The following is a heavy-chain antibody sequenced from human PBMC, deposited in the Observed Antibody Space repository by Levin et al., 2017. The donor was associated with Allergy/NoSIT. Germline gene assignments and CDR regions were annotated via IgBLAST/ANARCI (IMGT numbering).Heavy chain of an antibody. D-gene: IGHD6-6*01. Sequence: ESLKISCTVSGGSVSSGSYYWSWIRQPPGKGLEWIGYIYYSGSTNYNPSLKSRVTISVDTSKNQFSLKLSSVTAADTAVYYCARDGGSSSAFDIWGQGTMVTVSS. V-gene: IGHV4-61*01. J-gene: IGHJ3*02. CDR3: ARDGGSSSAFDI. CDR2: IYYSGST. CDR1: GGSVSSGSYY.